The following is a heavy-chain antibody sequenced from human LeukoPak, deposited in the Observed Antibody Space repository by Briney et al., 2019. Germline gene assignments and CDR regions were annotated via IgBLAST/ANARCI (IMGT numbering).Heavy chain of an antibody. CDR3: GRVPAAMFYYYMDV. CDR2: IKQDGSEK. V-gene: IGHV3-7*01. D-gene: IGHD2-2*01. J-gene: IGHJ6*03. CDR1: GFTFSSYW. Sequence: GGSLRLSCAASGFTFSSYWMSWVRQAPGKGLEWVANIKQDGSEKYYADSVKGRFTISRDNAKNSLYLQMNSLRAEDTAVYYCGRVPAAMFYYYMDVWGKGTTVTISS.